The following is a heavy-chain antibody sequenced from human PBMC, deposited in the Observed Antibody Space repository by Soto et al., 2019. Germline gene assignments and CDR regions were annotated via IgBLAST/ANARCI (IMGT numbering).Heavy chain of an antibody. Sequence: EVQLVESGVGLVKPGGTLRLSGAASGFHLTNYAMHWIRQAPGKGLECVLVISGNGDTTYYANSVKDRFTICRDNSKNTGYHQEGGVSDDDSALYYYATAWRADVWGQVTTVAVS. CDR3: ATAWRADV. CDR1: GFHLTNYA. J-gene: IGHJ6*02. CDR2: ISGNGDTT. V-gene: IGHV3-64*01.